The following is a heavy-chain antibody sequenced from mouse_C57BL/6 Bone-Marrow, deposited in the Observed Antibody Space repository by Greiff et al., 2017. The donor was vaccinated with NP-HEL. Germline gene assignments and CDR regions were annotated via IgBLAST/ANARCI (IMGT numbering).Heavy chain of an antibody. Sequence: QVQLQQSGPGLVQPSQSLSITCTVSGFSLTSYGVHWVRQSPGKGLEWLGVIWSGGSTDYNVAFISRLSISTDNSKSQVFFKMNSLQADATDLYYCASNYYGSSPLAYWGQGTLVTVSA. D-gene: IGHD1-1*01. CDR2: IWSGGST. V-gene: IGHV2-2*01. J-gene: IGHJ3*01. CDR1: GFSLTSYG. CDR3: ASNYYGSSPLAY.